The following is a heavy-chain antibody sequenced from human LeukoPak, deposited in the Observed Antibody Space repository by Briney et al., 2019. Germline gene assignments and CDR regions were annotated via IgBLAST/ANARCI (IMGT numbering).Heavy chain of an antibody. V-gene: IGHV3-11*01. CDR1: GFTFSDYY. Sequence: GGSLTLSCAASGFTFSDYYMSWVRQAPGKGMERVSFISSSCSTIYYEDSANGRFTISRDNATNSQYLQMNSLRADDTVVYYFAREQFRDFWCGYYPGDFWGRETLVTVS. CDR2: ISSSCSTI. CDR3: AREQFRDFWCGYYPGDF. J-gene: IGHJ4*02. D-gene: IGHD3-3*01.